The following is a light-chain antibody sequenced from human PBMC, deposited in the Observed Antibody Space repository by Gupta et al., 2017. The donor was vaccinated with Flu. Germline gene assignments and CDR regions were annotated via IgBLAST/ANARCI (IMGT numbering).Light chain of an antibody. V-gene: IGKV3-11*01. J-gene: IGKJ2*01. Sequence: EIVLTQSPATLSLSPGERATLSCRASQSVSTFLAWYQQKPAQAPRLLIYGASSSASGVPVRFSGSGSGTEFTLTISILEPEDFAVYYCHQRYDWPATFGQGTKLEIK. CDR2: GAS. CDR3: HQRYDWPAT. CDR1: QSVSTF.